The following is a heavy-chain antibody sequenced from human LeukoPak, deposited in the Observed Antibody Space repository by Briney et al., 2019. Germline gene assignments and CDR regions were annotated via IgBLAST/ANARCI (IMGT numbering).Heavy chain of an antibody. D-gene: IGHD1-26*01. Sequence: GGSLRLSCVASGFTFTKCAMSWVRQAPGKGLEWVSGISGSGGSTYYADSVKGRFTISRDNSKNTLYLQMNSLRGEDTAVYYCAKLGGSFNFDYWGQGTLVTVSS. V-gene: IGHV3-23*01. J-gene: IGHJ4*02. CDR2: ISGSGGST. CDR3: AKLGGSFNFDY. CDR1: GFTFTKCA.